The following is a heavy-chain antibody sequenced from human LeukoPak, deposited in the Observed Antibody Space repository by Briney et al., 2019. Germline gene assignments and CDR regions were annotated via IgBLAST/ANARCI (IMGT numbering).Heavy chain of an antibody. J-gene: IGHJ4*02. D-gene: IGHD5-18*01. CDR1: GGSISSGDYY. V-gene: IGHV4-31*03. CDR3: ARLRYSYGDDY. CDR2: IYYSGST. Sequence: SETLSLTCTVSGGSISSGDYYWSWIRQHPGKGLEWIGYIYYSGSTYYNPSLKSRVTISVDTSKNQFSLKLSSVTAADTAVYYCARLRYSYGDDYWGQGTLVTVSS.